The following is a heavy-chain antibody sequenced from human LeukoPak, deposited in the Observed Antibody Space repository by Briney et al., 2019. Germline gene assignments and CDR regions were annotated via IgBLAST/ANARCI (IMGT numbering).Heavy chain of an antibody. CDR1: GFTFSSYA. D-gene: IGHD2-15*01. Sequence: GGSLRLSCAASGFTFSSYAMHWVRQAPGKGLEWVAVISYDESNKYYADSVKGRFTISRDNSKNTLYLQMNSLRAEDTAVYYCASQYRLIVVVVAATVSSDYGMDVWGQGTTVTVSS. V-gene: IGHV3-30-3*01. CDR3: ASQYRLIVVVVAATVSSDYGMDV. CDR2: ISYDESNK. J-gene: IGHJ6*02.